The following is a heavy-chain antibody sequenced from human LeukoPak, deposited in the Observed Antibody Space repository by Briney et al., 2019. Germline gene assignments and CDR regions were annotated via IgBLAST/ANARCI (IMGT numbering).Heavy chain of an antibody. Sequence: SETLSLTCTVSGGSISGYYWSWIRQHPGKGLEWNGNIYSSGSTYYNPTLRSRLTISVDTSNNQFSLKMTSVTAADMAVYYCARGGVAARLMYGFQNWFDPWGQGTLVTVSS. D-gene: IGHD6-6*01. J-gene: IGHJ5*02. CDR2: IYSSGST. V-gene: IGHV4-31*03. CDR3: ARGGVAARLMYGFQNWFDP. CDR1: GGSISGYY.